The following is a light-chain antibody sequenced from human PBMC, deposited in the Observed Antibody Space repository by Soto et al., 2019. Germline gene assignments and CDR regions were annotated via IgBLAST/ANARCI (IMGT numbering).Light chain of an antibody. CDR3: QQYYNTPYT. CDR1: QSILSSSNNKNY. V-gene: IGKV4-1*01. CDR2: WAS. J-gene: IGKJ2*01. Sequence: DIVMTQSPDSLAVSLGERATINCKSSQSILSSSNNKNYLAWYQQKPGQPPKLLIYWASTRESGVPDRFSGSGSGTDFTLTISSLQAEDVAVYYCQQYYNTPYTFGQGTQLEIK.